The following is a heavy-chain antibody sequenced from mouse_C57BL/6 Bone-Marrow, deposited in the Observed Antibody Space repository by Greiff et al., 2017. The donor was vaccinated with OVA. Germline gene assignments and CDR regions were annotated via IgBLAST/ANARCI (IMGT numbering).Heavy chain of an antibody. Sequence: EVQLVESGGGLVQPGGSLKLSCAASGFTFSDYYMYWVRQTPEKRLEWVAYISNGGGSTYYPDTVKGRFTISRDNAKNTLYLQMSRLKSEDTAMYYCASPYYVAYWGQGTLVTVSA. D-gene: IGHD1-1*02. CDR1: GFTFSDYY. CDR2: ISNGGGST. J-gene: IGHJ3*01. CDR3: ASPYYVAY. V-gene: IGHV5-12*01.